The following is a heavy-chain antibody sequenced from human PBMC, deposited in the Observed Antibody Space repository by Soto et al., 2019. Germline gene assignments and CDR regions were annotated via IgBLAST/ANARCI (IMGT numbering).Heavy chain of an antibody. CDR1: GGSISSGGYY. CDR3: ARGPDSSHWYFDL. D-gene: IGHD3-3*01. Sequence: QVQLQESGPGLVKPSQTLSLTCTVSGGSISSGGYYWSWIRQHPGKGLEWIGYIYYSGSTYYNPSLKSRVXXSXDTXKNQFSLKLSSVTAADTAVYYCARGPDSSHWYFDLWGRGTLVTGSS. V-gene: IGHV4-31*03. J-gene: IGHJ2*01. CDR2: IYYSGST.